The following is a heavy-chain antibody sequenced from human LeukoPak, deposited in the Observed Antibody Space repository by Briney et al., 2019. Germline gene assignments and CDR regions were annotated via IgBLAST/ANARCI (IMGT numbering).Heavy chain of an antibody. CDR1: GFTFHSYA. CDR2: ISGSGGST. CDR3: AKDQDCSSTSCYRHYYYGMDV. D-gene: IGHD2-2*02. J-gene: IGHJ6*02. Sequence: GGSLRLSCAASGFTFHSYAMSWVRQAPGKGLKWVSSISGSGGSTSYADSVKGRFTISRDNSKNTLYLQMNSLRAEDTAVYYCAKDQDCSSTSCYRHYYYGMDVWGQGTTVTVSS. V-gene: IGHV3-23*01.